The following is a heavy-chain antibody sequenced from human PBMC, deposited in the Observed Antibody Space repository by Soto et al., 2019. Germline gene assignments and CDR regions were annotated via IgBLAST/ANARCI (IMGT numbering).Heavy chain of an antibody. D-gene: IGHD2-15*01. CDR1: GFTFSSYG. CDR2: ISYDGSNK. V-gene: IGHV3-30*18. Sequence: GGSLRLSCAASGFTFSSYGMHWVRQAPGKGLEWVAVISYDGSNKYYADSVKGRFTISRDNSKNTLYLQMNSLRAEDTAVYYCAKDDDIVVVVAAPQGMDVWGQGTTVTVSS. CDR3: AKDDDIVVVVAAPQGMDV. J-gene: IGHJ6*02.